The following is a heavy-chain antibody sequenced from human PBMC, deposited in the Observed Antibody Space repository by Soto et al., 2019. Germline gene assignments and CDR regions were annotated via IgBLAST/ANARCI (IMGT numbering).Heavy chain of an antibody. D-gene: IGHD3-22*01. J-gene: IGHJ4*02. CDR3: ARGVHYDSSGYYYFY. CDR1: GGTFSSYR. Sequence: GASVKVSCKASGGTFSSYRFNWVRQARGQGLEWLGGIVPIYRTADYAQKFQGRITITADESTSTAYMELRSLRSEDTAVYYCARGVHYDSSGYYYFYWGQGTLVTVSS. CDR2: IVPIYRTA. V-gene: IGHV1-69*13.